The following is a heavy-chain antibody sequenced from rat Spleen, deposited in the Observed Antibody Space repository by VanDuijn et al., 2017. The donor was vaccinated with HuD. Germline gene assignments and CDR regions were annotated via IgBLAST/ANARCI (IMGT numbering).Heavy chain of an antibody. J-gene: IGHJ3*01. Sequence: EVQLVESGGGLVQPGRSLKLSCAASGFTFSDYYMAWVRQAPTKGLEWVATISDDGSGTYYRDSVKGRFTISRDNAKSTLYLQMDSLRSEDTATYYCARLSEKFVTTVAPGWFTYWGQGTLVTVSS. CDR1: GFTFSDYY. D-gene: IGHD1-8*01. CDR2: ISDDGSGT. CDR3: ARLSEKFVTTVAPGWFTY. V-gene: IGHV5-7*01.